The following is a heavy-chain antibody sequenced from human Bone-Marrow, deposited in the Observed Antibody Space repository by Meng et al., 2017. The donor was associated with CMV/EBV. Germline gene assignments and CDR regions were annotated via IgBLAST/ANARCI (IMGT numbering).Heavy chain of an antibody. J-gene: IGHJ3*02. CDR2: INPNIGVT. D-gene: IGHD4/OR15-4a*01. V-gene: IGHV1-2*02. CDR1: GYTFTGYY. Sequence: ASVKVSCKASGYTFTGYYMHWVRQAPGQGLEWMGWINPNIGVTNYAQKFQGRVTMTRDTSIRTAYMELSRLRSDDTAVDYCTSEERGLVLRDAAFEIWGKGTMVTVSS. CDR3: TSEERGLVLRDAAFEI.